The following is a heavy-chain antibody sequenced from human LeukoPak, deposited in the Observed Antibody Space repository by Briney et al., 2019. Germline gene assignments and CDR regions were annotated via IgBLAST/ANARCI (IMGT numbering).Heavy chain of an antibody. CDR1: GGSISSRNYF. CDR3: GRVVTGFDYYMDV. CDR2: IDTSGST. J-gene: IGHJ6*03. D-gene: IGHD1-14*01. Sequence: PSQTLSLTXTVSGGSISSRNYFWTWIRQPAGKGLEWIGHIDTSGSTKYNPSLKTRVTISVDTSKKQFSLKLRSVTAADTAVYYCGRVVTGFDYYMDVWGKGTTVIVS. V-gene: IGHV4-61*09.